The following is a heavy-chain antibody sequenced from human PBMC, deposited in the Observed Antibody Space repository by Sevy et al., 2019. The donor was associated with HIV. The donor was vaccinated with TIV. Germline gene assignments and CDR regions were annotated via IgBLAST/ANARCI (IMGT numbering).Heavy chain of an antibody. V-gene: IGHV3-30*02. J-gene: IGHJ5*02. CDR3: AKDSVDFWSGDNWFDP. CDR2: IRYDGSNK. CDR1: GFTFSSYG. D-gene: IGHD3-3*01. Sequence: GGSLRLSCAASGFTFSSYGMHWVRQAPGKGLEWVAFIRYDGSNKYYADSVKGRFTISRDNSKNTLYLQMNSLRAEDTAVYYCAKDSVDFWSGDNWFDPWGQGTLVTVSS.